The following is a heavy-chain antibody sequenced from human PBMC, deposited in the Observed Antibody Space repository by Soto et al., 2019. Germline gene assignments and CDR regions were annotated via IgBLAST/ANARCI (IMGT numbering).Heavy chain of an antibody. CDR1: GDSISPHY. Sequence: PXXTLSLPCTVSGDSISPHYWTWVPRPPGKGLEWVGYVYYTGTTMYNPSLKSRLTISVDRSKNQVSLNLTSETAADTAVYYCARLGGYYQALDHWSQGTLVTVSS. D-gene: IGHD3-3*01. CDR3: ARLGGYYQALDH. V-gene: IGHV4-59*08. CDR2: VYYTGTT. J-gene: IGHJ4*02.